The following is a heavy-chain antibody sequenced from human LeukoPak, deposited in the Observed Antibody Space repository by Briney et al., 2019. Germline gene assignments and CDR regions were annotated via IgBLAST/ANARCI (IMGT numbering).Heavy chain of an antibody. V-gene: IGHV3-21*01. Sequence: PGGSLRLSCAASGFTFSSYSMNWVRQAPGKGPEWVSSISSSSSYIYYADSVKGRFTISRVNAKNSLYLQMNSLRAEDTAVYYCARDYRHRVITIFGVPSRGFDPWGQGTLVTVSS. CDR1: GFTFSSYS. J-gene: IGHJ5*02. CDR2: ISSSSSYI. CDR3: ARDYRHRVITIFGVPSRGFDP. D-gene: IGHD3-3*01.